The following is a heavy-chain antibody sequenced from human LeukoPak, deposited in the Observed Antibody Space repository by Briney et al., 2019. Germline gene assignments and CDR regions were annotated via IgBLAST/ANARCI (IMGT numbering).Heavy chain of an antibody. CDR1: GFTFSSYS. J-gene: IGHJ4*02. Sequence: NPGGSLRLSCAASGFTFSSYSMNWVRQAPGKGLEWVSSISSSSSYIYYAHSVKGRFTISRDNAKNSLYLQMNSLRAEDTAVYYCARDRGRGSGSYYELDYWGQGTLVTVSS. V-gene: IGHV3-21*01. D-gene: IGHD1-26*01. CDR2: ISSSSSYI. CDR3: ARDRGRGSGSYYELDY.